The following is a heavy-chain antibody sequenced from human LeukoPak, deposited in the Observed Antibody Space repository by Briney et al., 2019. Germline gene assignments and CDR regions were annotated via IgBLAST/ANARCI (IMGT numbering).Heavy chain of an antibody. D-gene: IGHD3-3*01. CDR2: IYYSGST. CDR3: ARSPTNDFWSDYYAYNWFDP. Sequence: SETLSLTCTVSGGSISSYYWSWIRQPPGKGLEWIGYIYYSGSTNYNPSLKSRVTISVDTSKNQFSLKLSSVTAADTAVYYCARSPTNDFWSDYYAYNWFDPWGQGTLVTVSS. J-gene: IGHJ5*02. V-gene: IGHV4-59*01. CDR1: GGSISSYY.